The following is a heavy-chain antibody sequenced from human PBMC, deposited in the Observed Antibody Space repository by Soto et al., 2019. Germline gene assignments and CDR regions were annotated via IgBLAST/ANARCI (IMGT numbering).Heavy chain of an antibody. V-gene: IGHV4-59*08. CDR2: IFHSGRT. D-gene: IGHD1-1*01. Sequence: QVQLQESGPGLVKPSETLSLTCTVSGGSMSPYYWSWIRQPPGEGLEWVAFIFHSGRTSYSPSLKSRLTRSEASSKSQFSLKLRSVTAADTAVYYCARHMDTDGSEAFDVWGQGILVTVSS. CDR3: ARHMDTDGSEAFDV. CDR1: GGSMSPYY. J-gene: IGHJ4*02.